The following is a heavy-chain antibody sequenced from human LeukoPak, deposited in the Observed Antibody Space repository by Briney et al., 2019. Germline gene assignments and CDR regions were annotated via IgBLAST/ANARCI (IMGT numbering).Heavy chain of an antibody. V-gene: IGHV3-74*01. D-gene: IGHD1-26*01. CDR2: IYTGGSRT. Sequence: SGGSLRLSCAASGFTFSGYWMHWVRQAPGKGLVWVSRIYTGGSRTNYADSVGGRFTISRDNAKNTLYLQLDSLRAEDTAVYYCARGDHVGYFLDYWGQGTLVTVSS. CDR3: ARGDHVGYFLDY. J-gene: IGHJ4*02. CDR1: GFTFSGYW.